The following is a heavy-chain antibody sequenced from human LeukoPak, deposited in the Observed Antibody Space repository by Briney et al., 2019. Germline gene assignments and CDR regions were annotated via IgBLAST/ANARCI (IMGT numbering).Heavy chain of an antibody. CDR2: INHSGST. V-gene: IGHV4-34*01. J-gene: IGHJ3*02. Sequence: SETLSLTCAVSGGPFSGYYWSWIRQPPGKGLEWIGEINHSGSTDYNPSLKSRVTISVDTSKNQFSLKLSSVTAADTAVYYCAREVGQWSIGPDAFDIWGQGTMVTVSS. D-gene: IGHD6-19*01. CDR3: AREVGQWSIGPDAFDI. CDR1: GGPFSGYY.